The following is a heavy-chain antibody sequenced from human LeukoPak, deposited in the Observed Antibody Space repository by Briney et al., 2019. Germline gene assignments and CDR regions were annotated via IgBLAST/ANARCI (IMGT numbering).Heavy chain of an antibody. CDR1: GYTFTSYG. Sequence: ASVKVSCKASGYTFTSYGISWVRQAPGQGLEWMGWISAYNGNTNYAQKLQGRVTMTTDTSTSTAYMELRSLRSDDTAVYYCARLAMAVTYYYDSREYYFDYWGQGTLVTVSS. CDR3: ARLAMAVTYYYDSREYYFDY. D-gene: IGHD3-22*01. V-gene: IGHV1-18*01. CDR2: ISAYNGNT. J-gene: IGHJ4*02.